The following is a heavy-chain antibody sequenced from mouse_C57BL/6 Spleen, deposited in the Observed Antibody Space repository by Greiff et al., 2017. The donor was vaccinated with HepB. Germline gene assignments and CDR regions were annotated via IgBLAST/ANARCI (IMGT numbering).Heavy chain of an antibody. CDR1: GYTFTSYW. CDR3: AMGYYGSEGDYYAMDY. V-gene: IGHV1-50*01. CDR2: IDPSDSYT. Sequence: VQLQQPGAELVKPGASVKLSCKASGYTFTSYWMQWVKQRPGQGLEWIGEIDPSDSYTNYNQKFKGKATLTVDTSSSTAYMQLSSLTSEDSAVYYCAMGYYGSEGDYYAMDYWGQGTSVTVSS. D-gene: IGHD1-1*01. J-gene: IGHJ4*01.